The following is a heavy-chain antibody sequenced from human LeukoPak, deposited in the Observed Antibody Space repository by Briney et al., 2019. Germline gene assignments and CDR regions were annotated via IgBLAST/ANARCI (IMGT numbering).Heavy chain of an antibody. V-gene: IGHV4-34*01. D-gene: IGHD3-9*01. J-gene: IGHJ4*02. CDR3: ARGNILSGYCFDF. CDR1: GGSISGYY. Sequence: SETLSLTCAVYGGSISGYYWSWIRQPPGKGLEWDGEIHYTGGTSYNPSLKRRAPISIDTSKNQLSLKLSSVTAADTAVYYCARGNILSGYCFDFWGQGALVTVSS. CDR2: IHYTGGT.